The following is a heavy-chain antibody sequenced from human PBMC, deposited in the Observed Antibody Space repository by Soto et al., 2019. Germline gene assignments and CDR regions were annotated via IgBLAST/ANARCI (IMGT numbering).Heavy chain of an antibody. CDR2: ISFDGSNK. CDR1: GFTFSNYG. D-gene: IGHD5-12*01. V-gene: IGHV3-30*18. J-gene: IGHJ4*02. CDR3: AKSQDVEMATIAVDY. Sequence: QVQLVESGGGVVQPGRSLRLSCAASGFTFSNYGMHWVRQAPGKGLEWVAVISFDGSNKYYADSVKGRFTISRDNSKNTLYLQMNSLRAEDTAVYYCAKSQDVEMATIAVDYWGQGTLVTVSS.